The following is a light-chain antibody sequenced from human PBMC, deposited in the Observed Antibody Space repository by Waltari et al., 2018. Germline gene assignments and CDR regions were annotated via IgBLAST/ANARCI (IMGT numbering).Light chain of an antibody. CDR3: SSYTTSSAPGV. J-gene: IGLJ1*01. Sequence: HSALTQPASASGPPGQSIPISFSGTVTDVGAYDFVPWYQHHPGKAHHLLIYEASNRPAGISNRFSASKSGNTASLTISGLQAEDEADYYCSSYTTSSAPGVFGTGTRVTVL. V-gene: IGLV2-14*01. CDR1: VTDVGAYDF. CDR2: EAS.